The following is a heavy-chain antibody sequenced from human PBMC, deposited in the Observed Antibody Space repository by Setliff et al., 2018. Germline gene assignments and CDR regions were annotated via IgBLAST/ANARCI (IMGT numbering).Heavy chain of an antibody. CDR1: GFTFSTYS. D-gene: IGHD2-2*03. Sequence: PGGSLRLSCAASGFTFSTYSFNWVRQAPGKGLEWVANIKQDGSAKYYVDSVKGRFTISRNNAKNSLYLQMNSLRVEDTAVYYCARDGYPGTSWGQGTLVTVSS. J-gene: IGHJ5*02. CDR3: ARDGYPGTS. CDR2: IKQDGSAK. V-gene: IGHV3-7*03.